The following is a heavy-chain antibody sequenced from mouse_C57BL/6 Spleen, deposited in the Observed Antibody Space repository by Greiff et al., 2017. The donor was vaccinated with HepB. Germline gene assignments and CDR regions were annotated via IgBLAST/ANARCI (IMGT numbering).Heavy chain of an antibody. Sequence: QVQLQQPGAELVKPGASVKMSCKASGYTFTSYWITWVKQRPGQGLEWIGDIYPGSGSTNYNEKFKSKATLTVGTSSSTAYMQLSSLTSEDSAVYYCARRAAFYAMDYWGQGTSVTVSS. CDR1: GYTFTSYW. J-gene: IGHJ4*01. V-gene: IGHV1-55*01. CDR3: ARRAAFYAMDY. CDR2: IYPGSGST. D-gene: IGHD6-1*01.